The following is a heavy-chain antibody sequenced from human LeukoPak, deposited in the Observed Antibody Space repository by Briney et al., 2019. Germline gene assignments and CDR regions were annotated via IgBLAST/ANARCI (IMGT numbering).Heavy chain of an antibody. CDR2: INPNSGGT. CDR3: ARDYRSYYYDSCKGSWFDP. D-gene: IGHD3-22*01. Sequence: ASVKVSCKASGYTFTGYYMHWVRQAPGQGLEWMGWINPNSGGTNYAQKFQGRVTMTRDTSISTAYMELSRLRSDDTAVYYCARDYRSYYYDSCKGSWFDPWGQGTLVTVSS. CDR1: GYTFTGYY. V-gene: IGHV1-2*02. J-gene: IGHJ5*02.